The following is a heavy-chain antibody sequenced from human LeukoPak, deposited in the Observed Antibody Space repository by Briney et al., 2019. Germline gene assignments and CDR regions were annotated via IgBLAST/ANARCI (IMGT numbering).Heavy chain of an antibody. CDR3: ARQSTVSTARRYFDY. D-gene: IGHD4-17*01. J-gene: IGHJ4*02. Sequence: GESLKISCKGSGYSFTSYWIGWVRQMPGKGLEWMGIIYPGDSDTRYSPSFQGQVTISADKSISTAYLQWSSLKASDTAMYYCARQSTVSTARRYFDYWGQGTLVTASS. CDR1: GYSFTSYW. CDR2: IYPGDSDT. V-gene: IGHV5-51*01.